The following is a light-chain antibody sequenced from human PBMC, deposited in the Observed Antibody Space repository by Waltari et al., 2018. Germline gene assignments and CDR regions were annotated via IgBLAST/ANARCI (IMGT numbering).Light chain of an antibody. V-gene: IGLV1-44*01. J-gene: IGLJ3*02. CDR3: AAWDGSLNGWV. CDR1: SSNIGSNT. Sequence: QSVLTQPPSASGTPGQWVTISCSGSSSNIGSNTVNWYQQFPGTAPKLPIYNNNQRPPGVPGRFSGSKSGTSASLAISGLQSEDEADYYCAAWDGSLNGWVFGGGTKLTVL. CDR2: NNN.